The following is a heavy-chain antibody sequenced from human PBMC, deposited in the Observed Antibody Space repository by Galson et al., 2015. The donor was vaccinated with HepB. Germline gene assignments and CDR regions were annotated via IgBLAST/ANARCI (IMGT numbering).Heavy chain of an antibody. Sequence: SVKVSCKAAGYNFSIYAMNWVRQAPGQGLEWMGWINTKSGNPTYAQGFTGRFVFSLDTSARTTYLQISSLKAEDTAVYYCARDVAPAASILLGESPQLSYYYFGLDVWGQGTTVTV. J-gene: IGHJ6*02. CDR1: GYNFSIYA. V-gene: IGHV7-4-1*02. CDR2: INTKSGNP. CDR3: ARDVAPAASILLGESPQLSYYYFGLDV. D-gene: IGHD3-10*02.